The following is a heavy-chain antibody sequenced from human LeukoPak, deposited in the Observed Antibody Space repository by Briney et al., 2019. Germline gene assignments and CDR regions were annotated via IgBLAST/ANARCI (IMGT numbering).Heavy chain of an antibody. CDR1: GGSISSYY. CDR2: IYTSGSS. V-gene: IGHV4-4*07. CDR3: ARDISVAGSFLLLDY. J-gene: IGHJ4*02. D-gene: IGHD6-19*01. Sequence: SETLSLTCTVSGGSISSYYWSRIRQPAGKGLEWIGRIYTSGSSNSNPSLKSRVTMSADTSKNQFSLKLSSVTAADTAVYYCARDISVAGSFLLLDYWGQGTLVTVSS.